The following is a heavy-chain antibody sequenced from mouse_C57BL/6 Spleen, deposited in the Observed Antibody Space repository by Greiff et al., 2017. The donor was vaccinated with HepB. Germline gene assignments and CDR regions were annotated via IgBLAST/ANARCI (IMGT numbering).Heavy chain of an antibody. CDR1: GFTFTDYY. CDR2: IRNKANGYTT. V-gene: IGHV7-4*01. Sequence: EVKLMESGGGLVQPGASLRLSCAASGFTFTDYYMSWVRQPPGKAREWLALIRNKANGYTTEYTASVKGRFTISRDNSQNILYLQMNTLRAEDSATYYCVKAVNWGSFDYWGQGTTLTVSS. CDR3: VKAVNWGSFDY. D-gene: IGHD4-1*02. J-gene: IGHJ2*01.